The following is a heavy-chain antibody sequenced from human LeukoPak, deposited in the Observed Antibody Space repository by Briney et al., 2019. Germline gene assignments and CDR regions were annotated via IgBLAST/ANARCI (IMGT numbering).Heavy chain of an antibody. CDR2: ISSGGSDK. CDR1: GFTFSNYG. D-gene: IGHD2-2*03. CDR3: ASGSGH. V-gene: IGHV3-48*02. J-gene: IGHJ4*02. Sequence: PGGCLRLSCAASGFTFSNYGLDWLRQAPGKGWEGVLHISSGGSDKYYADSVKGRFTISRDNAKNSLYLQMNTVRDEDTAVFYCASGSGHWGQGTLVTVS.